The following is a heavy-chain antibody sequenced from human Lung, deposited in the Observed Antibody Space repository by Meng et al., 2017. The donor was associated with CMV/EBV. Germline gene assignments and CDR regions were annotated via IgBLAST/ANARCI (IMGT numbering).Heavy chain of an antibody. CDR2: INEDGTDK. Sequence: GGSLRLXCAASGFTVTRNWMTWVRQAPGKGLEWVANINEDGTDKNYLDSVKGRFTISRDNVKKSVYLQMNTLRGEDSAVYYCARPIEGIRETLDYWGPGTXVNGAS. CDR3: ARPIEGIRETLDY. D-gene: IGHD3-10*01. V-gene: IGHV3-7*01. J-gene: IGHJ4*02. CDR1: GFTVTRNW.